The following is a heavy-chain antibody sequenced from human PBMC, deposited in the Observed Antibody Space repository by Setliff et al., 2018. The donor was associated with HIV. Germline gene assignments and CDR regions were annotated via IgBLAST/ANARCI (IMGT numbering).Heavy chain of an antibody. V-gene: IGHV3-74*01. Sequence: SCKVSGYTLAELSIHWVRQAPGKGLEWVSRINNDGSITSYADSVKGRFTISRDNAKNTLYLQMNSLRAEDTAVYYCVRKAEVGTTTHFDYWGQGTLVTVSS. D-gene: IGHD1-26*01. J-gene: IGHJ4*02. CDR1: GYTLAELS. CDR3: VRKAEVGTTTHFDY. CDR2: INNDGSIT.